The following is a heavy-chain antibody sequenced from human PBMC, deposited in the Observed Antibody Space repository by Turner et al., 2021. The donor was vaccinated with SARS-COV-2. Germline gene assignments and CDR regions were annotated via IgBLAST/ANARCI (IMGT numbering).Heavy chain of an antibody. D-gene: IGHD3-22*01. CDR3: AREKPGFDSSGYYPDAFDI. V-gene: IGHV3-21*06. J-gene: IGHJ3*02. CDR2: ISSSSSYI. Sequence: EAQLVASGGGLVTPGGSLRVSCAASGFTFSSYGMNWVRQAPGKGLEWVSSISSSSSYIYYADSLKGRFTISRNNAKNSVYLQMNSLRAEDTAVYYCAREKPGFDSSGYYPDAFDIWGQGTMVTVSS. CDR1: GFTFSSYG.